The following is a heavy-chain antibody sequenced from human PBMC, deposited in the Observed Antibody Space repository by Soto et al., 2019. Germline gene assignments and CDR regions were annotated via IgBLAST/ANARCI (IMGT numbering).Heavy chain of an antibody. Sequence: SVKVSCKASGGTFSSYAISWVRQAPGKGLEWMGGFIPLFGTANYAQKFQGRVTITEDESTSTASMELSSLRSEDTAVYYCARYRITMVRGVISFYYYYGMDVWGQGTTVTVSS. CDR3: ARYRITMVRGVISFYYYYGMDV. CDR1: GGTFSSYA. D-gene: IGHD3-10*01. J-gene: IGHJ6*02. V-gene: IGHV1-69*13. CDR2: FIPLFGTA.